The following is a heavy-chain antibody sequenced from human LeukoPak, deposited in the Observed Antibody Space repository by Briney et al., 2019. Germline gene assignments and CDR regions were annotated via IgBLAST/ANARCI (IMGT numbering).Heavy chain of an antibody. CDR1: GYTFSIYN. J-gene: IGHJ3*02. D-gene: IGHD3-9*01. CDR3: ARDQGYATIFLTGGWASFDI. Sequence: GASVKVSCKASGYTFSIYNMHWVRQAPGQGLEWMGWINPNSGGTNYAQKFQGRVTMTRDTSISTAYMELSRLRSDDTAVYYCARDQGYATIFLTGGWASFDIWGQGTMVTVSS. CDR2: INPNSGGT. V-gene: IGHV1-2*02.